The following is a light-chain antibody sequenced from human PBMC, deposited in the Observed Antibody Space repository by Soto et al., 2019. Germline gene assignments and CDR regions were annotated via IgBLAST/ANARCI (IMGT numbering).Light chain of an antibody. J-gene: IGKJ1*01. CDR1: QSISSG. CDR3: QQSYSSPPT. Sequence: DIQMTQSPSTLSASVGDRGTIPCRAGQSISSGLAWYQQQPGTAPKLLIYDASSLESGAPSRFSGSTAGQDFTPTISSLQPEDFATYYCQQSYSSPPTFGQGTKVDIK. CDR2: DAS. V-gene: IGKV1-5*01.